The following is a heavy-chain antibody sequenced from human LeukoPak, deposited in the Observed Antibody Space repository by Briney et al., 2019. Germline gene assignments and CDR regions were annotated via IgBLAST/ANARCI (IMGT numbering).Heavy chain of an antibody. D-gene: IGHD3-22*01. V-gene: IGHV4-39*07. CDR2: IYYSGST. Sequence: SETLSLTCTVSGGSISSSSYYWGWIRQPPGEGLEWIGSIYYSGSTYYNPSLKSRVTISVDTSKNQFSLKLSSVTAADTAVYYCARAGYYYDSSGYYIYYYYMDVWGKGTTVTVSS. CDR1: GGSISSSSYY. J-gene: IGHJ6*03. CDR3: ARAGYYYDSSGYYIYYYYMDV.